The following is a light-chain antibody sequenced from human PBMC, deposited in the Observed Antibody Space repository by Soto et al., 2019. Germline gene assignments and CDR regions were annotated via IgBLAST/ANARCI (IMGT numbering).Light chain of an antibody. CDR3: SSYTSSTDYV. V-gene: IGLV2-14*01. CDR1: TXDFGFYNY. CDR2: EDT. Sequence: ALTQPASVSGSPGQSITISCTGTTXDFGFYNYVSWYQHHPGKAPKLLIYEDTNRHSGVSNRFSGSKSGNTASLTISGLQAEDEADYYCSSYTSSTDYVFGTGTKVTVL. J-gene: IGLJ1*01.